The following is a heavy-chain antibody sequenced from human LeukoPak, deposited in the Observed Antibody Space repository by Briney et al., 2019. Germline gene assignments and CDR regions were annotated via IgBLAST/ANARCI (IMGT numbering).Heavy chain of an antibody. J-gene: IGHJ4*02. CDR3: ARAQAYYYDSSDHYFDY. CDR1: GGSISSSNW. CDR2: IYHSGST. D-gene: IGHD3-22*01. Sequence: SETLSLTCAVSGGSISSSNWWCWVRQPPGKGLEWIGEIYHSGSTNYNPSLKSRVTISVDKSKNQFSLKLSSVTAADTAVYYCARAQAYYYDSSDHYFDYWGQGTLVTVSS. V-gene: IGHV4-4*02.